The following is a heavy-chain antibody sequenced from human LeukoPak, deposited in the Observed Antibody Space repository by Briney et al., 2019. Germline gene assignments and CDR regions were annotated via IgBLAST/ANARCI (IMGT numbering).Heavy chain of an antibody. CDR2: IYYSGST. CDR3: ASPYYYDSSGSLYYFDY. D-gene: IGHD3-22*01. CDR1: GGSISSSSYY. J-gene: IGHJ4*02. V-gene: IGHV4-39*01. Sequence: PSETLSLTCTVSGGSISSSSYYWGWIRQPPGKGLEWIGSIYYSGSTYYNPSLKSRVTISVDTSKNQFSLKLSSVTAADTAVYYCASPYYYDSSGSLYYFDYWGQGTLVTVSS.